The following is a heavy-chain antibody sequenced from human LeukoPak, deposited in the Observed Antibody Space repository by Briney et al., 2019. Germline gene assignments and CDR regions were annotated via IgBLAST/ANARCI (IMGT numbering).Heavy chain of an antibody. CDR1: GFTFTNHG. J-gene: IGHJ6*02. CDR2: IWYDGSKE. D-gene: IGHD1-14*01. V-gene: IGHV3-33*01. Sequence: PGGSLRLSCAASGFTFTNHGFHCVRQAPGKGLEWVAAIWYDGSKECYADSVKGRFTISRDNSKNTVYLQMNSLRVEDTAVYYCARDPESSMDVWGQGTTVTV. CDR3: ARDPESSMDV.